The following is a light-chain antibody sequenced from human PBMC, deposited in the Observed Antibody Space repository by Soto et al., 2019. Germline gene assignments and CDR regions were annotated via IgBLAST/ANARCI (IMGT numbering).Light chain of an antibody. CDR1: SIDVGGYNY. V-gene: IGLV2-11*01. CDR3: CSYEGTNYV. CDR2: DVS. J-gene: IGLJ1*01. Sequence: QSVLTQPRSVSGSPGQSVTISCTGTSIDVGGYNYVSWYQQHPGKAPKLMIYDVSKRPSGVPDRFSGSKSGNTASLTISGLQAEDEADYYCCSYEGTNYVFGTGTKVTVL.